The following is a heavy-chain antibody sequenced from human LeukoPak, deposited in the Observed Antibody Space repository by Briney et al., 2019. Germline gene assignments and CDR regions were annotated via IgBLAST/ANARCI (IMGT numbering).Heavy chain of an antibody. J-gene: IGHJ6*04. D-gene: IGHD3-10*01. Sequence: GGSLRLSCAASGFTFSSYAMHWVRQAPGKGLEWVAVISYDGSNKYYADSVKGRFTISRDNSKNTLYLQMNSLRAEDTAVYYCARDMGETYGMDAWGKGTTVTVSS. CDR3: ARDMGETYGMDA. CDR2: ISYDGSNK. V-gene: IGHV3-30*04. CDR1: GFTFSSYA.